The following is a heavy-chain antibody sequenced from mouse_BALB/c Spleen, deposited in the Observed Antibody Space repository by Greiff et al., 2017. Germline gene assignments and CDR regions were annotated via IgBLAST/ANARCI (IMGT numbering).Heavy chain of an antibody. CDR3: GRGTTATYWYFDV. V-gene: IGHV1-37*01. CDR1: GYSFTGYF. Sequence: EVKLMESGPELVKPGASVKISCKASGYSFTGYFMNWVKQSHGKSLEWIGRINPYNGDTFYNQKFKGKATLTVDKSSSTAHMELLSLTSEDSAVYYCGRGTTATYWYFDVWGAGTTVTVSS. CDR2: INPYNGDT. J-gene: IGHJ1*01. D-gene: IGHD1-2*01.